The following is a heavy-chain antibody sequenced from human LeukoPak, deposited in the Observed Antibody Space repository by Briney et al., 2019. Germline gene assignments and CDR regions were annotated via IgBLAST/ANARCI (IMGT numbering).Heavy chain of an antibody. V-gene: IGHV3-53*01. CDR2: IYSGGST. Sequence: GGSLRLSCAASGFTVSSNYMSWVRQAPGKGLEWVSVIYSGGSTYYADSVKGRFTISRDNAKNSLYLQMNSLRAEDTAVYYCARAFRYDILTGYPYYFDYWGQGTLVTVSS. CDR1: GFTVSSNY. D-gene: IGHD3-9*01. J-gene: IGHJ4*02. CDR3: ARAFRYDILTGYPYYFDY.